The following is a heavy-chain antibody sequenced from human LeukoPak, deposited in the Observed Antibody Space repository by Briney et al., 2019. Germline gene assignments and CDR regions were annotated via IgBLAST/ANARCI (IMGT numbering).Heavy chain of an antibody. CDR3: ARGGGYCSGGSCYQYFDY. J-gene: IGHJ4*02. D-gene: IGHD2-15*01. Sequence: ASVKVSCKASGYTFTSYGISWVRQAPGQGLEWMGGIIPIFGTANYAQKFQGRVTITAGESTSTAYMELSSLRSEDTAVYYCARGGGYCSGGSCYQYFDYWGQGTLVTVSS. CDR2: IIPIFGTA. CDR1: GYTFTSYG. V-gene: IGHV1-69*13.